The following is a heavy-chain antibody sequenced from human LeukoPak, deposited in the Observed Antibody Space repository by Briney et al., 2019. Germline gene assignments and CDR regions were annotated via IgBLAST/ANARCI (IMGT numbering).Heavy chain of an antibody. Sequence: ASVKVSCKASGYTFTDYFLHWVRQAPGHGLEWMGWISPTSGATTYAQKFQGRVTMTRDTSINTAYIELSSLRSDDTAVYYSARDIRPREESFDYWGQGTLVTVSS. CDR1: GYTFTDYF. J-gene: IGHJ4*02. CDR2: ISPTSGAT. CDR3: ARDIRPREESFDY. V-gene: IGHV1-2*02. D-gene: IGHD5-24*01.